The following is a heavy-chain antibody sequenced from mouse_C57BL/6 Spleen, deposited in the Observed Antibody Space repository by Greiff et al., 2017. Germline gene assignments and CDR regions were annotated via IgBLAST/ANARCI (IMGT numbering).Heavy chain of an antibody. J-gene: IGHJ2*01. CDR2: INPSTGGT. CDR1: GYSFTGYY. D-gene: IGHD2-14*01. V-gene: IGHV1-42*01. Sequence: VQLQQSGPELVKPGASVKISCKASGYSFTGYYMNWVKQSPEKSLEWIGEINPSTGGTTYNQKFKAKATLTVDKSSSTAYMQLKSLTSEDSAVYYCARGYDDYFDYWGQGTTLTVSS. CDR3: ARGYDDYFDY.